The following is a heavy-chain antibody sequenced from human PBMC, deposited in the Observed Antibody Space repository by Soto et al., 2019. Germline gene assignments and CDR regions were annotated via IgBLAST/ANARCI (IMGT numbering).Heavy chain of an antibody. D-gene: IGHD3-10*01. CDR2: INPTSGAT. V-gene: IGHV1-2*02. CDR3: ATGQEGPLDY. CDR1: GYTFTDYY. Sequence: ASVKVSCKASGYTFTDYYIHWVRQAPGQGLEWLGWINPTSGATAYARSFQGRVTLTRDTSISTAYMDLGGLKSDDTAVFYCATGQEGPLDYWGQGTLVTVSS. J-gene: IGHJ4*02.